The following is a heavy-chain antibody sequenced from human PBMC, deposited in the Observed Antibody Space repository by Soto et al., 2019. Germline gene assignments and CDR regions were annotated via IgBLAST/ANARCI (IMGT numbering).Heavy chain of an antibody. D-gene: IGHD3-3*01. CDR1: GYTFTGYY. V-gene: IGHV1-2*04. CDR2: INPNSGGT. J-gene: IGHJ6*03. Sequence: ASVKVSCKASGYTFTGYYMHWVRQAPGQGLEWMGWINPNSGGTNYAQKFQGWVTMTRDTSISTAYMELSRLRSDDTAVYYCARDGYDFWSGYPNYYYYMDVWGKGTTVTVSS. CDR3: ARDGYDFWSGYPNYYYYMDV.